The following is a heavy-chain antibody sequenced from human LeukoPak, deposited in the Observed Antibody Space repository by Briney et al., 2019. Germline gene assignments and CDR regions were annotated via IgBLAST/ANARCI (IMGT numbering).Heavy chain of an antibody. CDR3: AILVVPAALDY. Sequence: GGSLRLSCAASGFTVSSNYMSWVRQAPGKGLEWVSVIYSGGSTYYADSVKGRFTISRDNSKNTLYLQMNSLRAEDTAVYYCAILVVPAALDYWGQGTLVTVSS. V-gene: IGHV3-66*02. CDR2: IYSGGST. J-gene: IGHJ4*02. D-gene: IGHD2-2*01. CDR1: GFTVSSNY.